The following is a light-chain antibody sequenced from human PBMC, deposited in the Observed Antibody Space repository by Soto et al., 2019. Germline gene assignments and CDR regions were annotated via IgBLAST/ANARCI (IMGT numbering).Light chain of an antibody. CDR2: EVN. J-gene: IGLJ1*01. CDR1: SSDVGGYDY. V-gene: IGLV2-8*01. Sequence: QSALTQPPSASGSPGQSVTISCTGTSSDVGGYDYVSWYQQLPGKAPKLVIYEVNKRPSGVPERFSGSKSGNTASLTVSGLQAEDEADFYCSSYAGDTPYMFGTGTKLTVL. CDR3: SSYAGDTPYM.